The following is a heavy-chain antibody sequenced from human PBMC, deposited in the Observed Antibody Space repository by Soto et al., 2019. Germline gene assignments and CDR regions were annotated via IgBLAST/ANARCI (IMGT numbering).Heavy chain of an antibody. J-gene: IGHJ5*02. CDR2: IYYSWST. V-gene: IGHV4-39*01. D-gene: IGHD3-16*01. CDR3: QSHSFLIGPTWGHWFDP. CDR1: GGSISSSSYY. Sequence: PSETLSLTCTVSGGSISSSSYYWGWIRQPKGKGLEWIGSIYYSWSTYYNPSLKSRVTISVDTNKNQFSLKLTSLTAPDTAAYLCQSHSFLIGPTWGHWFDPWRHGIQVNVS.